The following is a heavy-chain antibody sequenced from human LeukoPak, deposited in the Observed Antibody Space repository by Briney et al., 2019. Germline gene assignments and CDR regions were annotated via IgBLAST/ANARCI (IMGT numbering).Heavy chain of an antibody. CDR1: GFTFSSYW. D-gene: IGHD2-2*01. Sequence: PGGSLRLSCAASGFTFSSYWMHWVRQAPGKGLVWVSRINSDGSSTSYADSVKGRFTISRDNAKNTLYLQMNSLRAEDTAVYYCAKGYCSSTSCYAGDYWGQGTLVTVSS. CDR2: INSDGSST. CDR3: AKGYCSSTSCYAGDY. J-gene: IGHJ4*02. V-gene: IGHV3-74*01.